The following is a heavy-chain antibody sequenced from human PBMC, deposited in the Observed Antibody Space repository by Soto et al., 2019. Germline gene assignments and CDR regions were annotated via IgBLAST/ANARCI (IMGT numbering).Heavy chain of an antibody. CDR3: ALRKTGSYFDY. J-gene: IGHJ4*02. CDR1: EFTFSTYA. Sequence: GARRLSCSGCEFTFSTYAMRWVLQATGKGLEWASGISATGAGTYYAESVRGRFSISRDNSKNTLHLQMNSLRAEDTAVYYCALRKTGSYFDYWGQGYLGTGAS. D-gene: IGHD1-26*01. CDR2: ISATGAGT. V-gene: IGHV3-23*01.